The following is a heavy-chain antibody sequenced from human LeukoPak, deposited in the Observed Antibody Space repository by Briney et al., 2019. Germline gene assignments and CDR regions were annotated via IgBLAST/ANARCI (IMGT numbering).Heavy chain of an antibody. CDR3: ARRYYYDSSGYDD. CDR2: IYTSGST. Sequence: SETLSLTCTVSGGSISSGSYYWSWIRQPAGKGLEWIGRIYTSGSTNYNPSLKSRVTISVDTSKNRFSLKLSSVTAADTAVYYCARRYYYDSSGYDDWGQGTLVTVSS. V-gene: IGHV4-61*02. CDR1: GGSISSGSYY. J-gene: IGHJ4*02. D-gene: IGHD3-22*01.